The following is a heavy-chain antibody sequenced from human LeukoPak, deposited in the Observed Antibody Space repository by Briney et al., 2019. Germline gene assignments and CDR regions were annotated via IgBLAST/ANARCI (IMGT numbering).Heavy chain of an antibody. J-gene: IGHJ5*02. CDR1: GYTFTSYG. CDR2: INTDNGNT. Sequence: ASVKVSCKASGYTFTSYGISWVRQAPGQGLEWMGWINTDNGNTNYAQKLQGRVTMTTDTSTSTAYMELRTLRSDDTAVYYCARDQGGATSDPWGQGTPVTVSP. D-gene: IGHD1-26*01. CDR3: ARDQGGATSDP. V-gene: IGHV1-18*01.